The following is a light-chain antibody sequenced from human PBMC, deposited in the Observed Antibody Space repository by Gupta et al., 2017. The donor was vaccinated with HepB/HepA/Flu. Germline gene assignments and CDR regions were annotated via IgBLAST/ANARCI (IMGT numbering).Light chain of an antibody. V-gene: IGKV3-15*01. CDR3: QHDHDWPLT. J-gene: IGKJ1*01. Sequence: EIVTTQSPATLSVSPGEGATLSCRASQSVSTNLACYQQKPGQAPRLLIYGISTRAAGIPAMFSGSGSGTEFTPTITSLQSEDFAIYYCQHDHDWPLTFGQGTKVEIK. CDR2: GIS. CDR1: QSVSTN.